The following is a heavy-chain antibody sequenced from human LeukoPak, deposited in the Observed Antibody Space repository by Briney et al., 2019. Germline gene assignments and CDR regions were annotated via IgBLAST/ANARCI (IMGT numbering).Heavy chain of an antibody. J-gene: IGHJ5*02. D-gene: IGHD1/OR15-1a*01. CDR1: GYTFTSYY. CDR2: INPSGGST. Sequence: ASVNVSCKASGYTFTSYYMHWVRQAPGQALEWMGIINPSGGSTSYAQKFQGRVTMTRDTSTSTVYMELSSLRSEDTAVYYCARDLNKRRGFDPWGQGTLVTVSS. V-gene: IGHV1-46*01. CDR3: ARDLNKRRGFDP.